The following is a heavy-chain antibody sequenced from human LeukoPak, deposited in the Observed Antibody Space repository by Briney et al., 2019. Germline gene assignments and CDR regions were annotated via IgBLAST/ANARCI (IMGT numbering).Heavy chain of an antibody. V-gene: IGHV1-46*01. CDR1: GYTFTSYY. CDR3: ARTSHESVLYWSDP. CDR2: INPSGGST. D-gene: IGHD3-16*01. J-gene: IGHJ5*02. Sequence: ASVKVSFKASGYTFTSYYVHWVRQAPGQGLEWMGIINPSGGSTTYAQKFQGRVTMTTDTSTSTAYMELRSLRSDDTAVYYCARTSHESVLYWSDPWGQGTLVNVSS.